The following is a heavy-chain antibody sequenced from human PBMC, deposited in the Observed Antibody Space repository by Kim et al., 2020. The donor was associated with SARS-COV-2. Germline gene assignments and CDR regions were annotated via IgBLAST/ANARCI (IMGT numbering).Heavy chain of an antibody. Sequence: GGSLRLSCAASGFTFSSYAMHWVRQAPGKGLEWVAVISYDGSNKYYADSVKGRFTISRDNSKNTLYLQMNSLRAEDTAVYYCARAGVTTVSELDYWGQGTLVTVSS. J-gene: IGHJ4*02. CDR3: ARAGVTTVSELDY. CDR2: ISYDGSNK. CDR1: GFTFSSYA. D-gene: IGHD4-17*01. V-gene: IGHV3-30*04.